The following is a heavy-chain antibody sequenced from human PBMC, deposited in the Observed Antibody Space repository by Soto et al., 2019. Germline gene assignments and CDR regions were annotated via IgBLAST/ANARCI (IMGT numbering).Heavy chain of an antibody. CDR1: GGSVSSGSYY. CDR2: IYYSGST. Sequence: ASETLSLTCTVPGGSVSSGSYYWSWIRQPPGKGLEWIGYIYYSGSTNYNPSLKSRVTISVDTSKNQFSLKLSSVTAADTAVYYCASPSSDYGDYIWGQGTLVTVSS. CDR3: ASPSSDYGDYI. J-gene: IGHJ4*02. D-gene: IGHD4-17*01. V-gene: IGHV4-61*01.